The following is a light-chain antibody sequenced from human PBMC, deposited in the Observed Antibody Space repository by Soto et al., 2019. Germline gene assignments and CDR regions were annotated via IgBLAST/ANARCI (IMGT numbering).Light chain of an antibody. J-gene: IGLJ1*01. CDR1: SSNIGAGYD. Sequence: QSVLTQPPSVSGAPGQRVTISCTGSSSNIGAGYDVHWYQQLPGTAPKLLIYGNSNRPSGVPDRFSGSKSGTSASRAITGLQAEDEADYYCQSYDSSLSGSEVFGTGTKLTVL. V-gene: IGLV1-40*01. CDR2: GNS. CDR3: QSYDSSLSGSEV.